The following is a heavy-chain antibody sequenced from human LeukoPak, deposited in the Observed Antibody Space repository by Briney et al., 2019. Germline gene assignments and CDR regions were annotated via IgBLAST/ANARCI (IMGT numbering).Heavy chain of an antibody. CDR2: ISYDGSNK. J-gene: IGHJ6*02. CDR1: GFTFSSYG. CDR3: AKDGGVAAYYYYGMDV. V-gene: IGHV3-30*18. Sequence: GGSLRLSCAASGFTFSSYGMHWVRQAPGKGLEWVAVISYDGSNKYYADSVKGRFTISRDNSKNTLYLQMNSLRAEDTAVYYCAKDGGVAAYYYYGMDVWGQGTTVTVSS. D-gene: IGHD2-15*01.